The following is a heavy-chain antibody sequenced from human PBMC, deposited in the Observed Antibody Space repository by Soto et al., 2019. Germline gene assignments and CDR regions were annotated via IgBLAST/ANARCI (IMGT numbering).Heavy chain of an antibody. V-gene: IGHV1-18*01. Sequence: QVQLVQSGAEVKKPGASVKVSCKASGYTFTSYGISWVRQAPGQGLEWMGWINPYNGNTNYAPKLQGRVTMTTDTSTNTAYMELRSLSSDDTAVYYCARDWFGIDYWGQGTLVTVSS. D-gene: IGHD3-16*01. J-gene: IGHJ4*02. CDR3: ARDWFGIDY. CDR2: INPYNGNT. CDR1: GYTFTSYG.